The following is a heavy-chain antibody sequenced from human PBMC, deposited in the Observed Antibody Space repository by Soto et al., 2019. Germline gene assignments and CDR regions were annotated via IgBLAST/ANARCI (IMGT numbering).Heavy chain of an antibody. CDR2: IKQDGSEK. D-gene: IGHD3-22*01. V-gene: IGHV3-7*04. CDR1: GFTFSSHW. Sequence: GGSLRLSCAVSGFTFSSHWMHWVRQAPGKGLEWVADIKQDGSEKWYVDSVKGRFTISRDNAKNSLYLQMNSLRAEDTAVYYCARGDYYDISGPFSDAFDIWGQGTMVTVSS. CDR3: ARGDYYDISGPFSDAFDI. J-gene: IGHJ3*02.